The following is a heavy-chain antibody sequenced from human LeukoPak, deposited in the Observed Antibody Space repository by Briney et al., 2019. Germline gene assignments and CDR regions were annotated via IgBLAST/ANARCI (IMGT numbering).Heavy chain of an antibody. V-gene: IGHV3-23*01. Sequence: GGSRRLSCAASGFTFSINAMAWVRQAPGKGLEWVSAIRGSGDDTYYADSVKGRFTISRDNSKNTLSLQMNSLRAEDTAVYYCAKDFCVSYWGQGTLVTASS. CDR1: GFTFSINA. CDR3: AKDFCVSY. D-gene: IGHD3-3*01. J-gene: IGHJ4*02. CDR2: IRGSGDDT.